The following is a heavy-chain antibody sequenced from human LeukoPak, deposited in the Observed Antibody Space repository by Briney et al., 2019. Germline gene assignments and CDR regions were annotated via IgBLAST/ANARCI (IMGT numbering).Heavy chain of an antibody. D-gene: IGHD4-17*01. CDR2: IYHSGST. J-gene: IGHJ5*02. V-gene: IGHV4-30-2*01. Sequence: SQTLSLTCTVSGGSISSGGYYWSWIRQPPGKGLEWIGYIYHSGSTYYNPSLKSRVTISVDRSKNQFSLKLSSVTAADTAVYYCARDADYGDWSHWFDPWGQGTLVTVSS. CDR1: GGSISSGGYY. CDR3: ARDADYGDWSHWFDP.